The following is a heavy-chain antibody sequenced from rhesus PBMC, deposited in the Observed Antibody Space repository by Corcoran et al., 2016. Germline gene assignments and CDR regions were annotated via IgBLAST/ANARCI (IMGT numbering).Heavy chain of an antibody. J-gene: IGHJ4*01. CDR3: ARIGGYSYSFGDY. Sequence: QLQLQESGPGLVKPSETLSLTCAVSGYSISSGYGWSWIRQPPGKGLEWIGNISYSGSTSYNPPLESRVTISRDTSKTQFSRKLSSVTAADTAVYYCARIGGYSYSFGDYWGQGVLVTVSS. V-gene: IGHV4-122*02. CDR1: GYSISSGYG. D-gene: IGHD5-12*01. CDR2: ISYSGST.